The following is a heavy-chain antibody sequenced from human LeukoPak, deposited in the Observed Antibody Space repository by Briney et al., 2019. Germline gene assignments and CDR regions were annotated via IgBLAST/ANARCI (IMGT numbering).Heavy chain of an antibody. D-gene: IGHD2-15*01. Sequence: PGGSLRLSCAASGLTFSTSSMHWVRQAPGKGLEWVSYISRSSSTIYYADSVKGRSTISRDNAKNSLYLQMNSLRDEDTAVYYCARGYCSGGSCYSDYWGQGTLVTVSS. CDR3: ARGYCSGGSCYSDY. V-gene: IGHV3-48*02. CDR2: ISRSSSTI. J-gene: IGHJ4*02. CDR1: GLTFSTSS.